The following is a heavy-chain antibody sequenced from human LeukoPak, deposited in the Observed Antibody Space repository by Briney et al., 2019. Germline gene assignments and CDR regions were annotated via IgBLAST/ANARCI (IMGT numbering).Heavy chain of an antibody. Sequence: PGRALRLSCAASRFTFSTYAIHWVRQAPGTGLEWVAVISDDGNNEYYADSVKGRFTLSGDTSRNTLYLQMNSLRVEDTVVYYWARGDYPNSWYLDYWGQGSLVTISS. D-gene: IGHD2-15*01. CDR1: RFTFSTYA. V-gene: IGHV3-30*04. J-gene: IGHJ4*02. CDR3: ARGDYPNSWYLDY. CDR2: ISDDGNNE.